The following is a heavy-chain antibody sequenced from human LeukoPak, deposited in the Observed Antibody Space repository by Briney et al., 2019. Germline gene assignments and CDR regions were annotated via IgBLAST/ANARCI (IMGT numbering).Heavy chain of an antibody. J-gene: IGHJ4*02. CDR3: AKWPRDIVVVPAANFDY. Sequence: PGGSLRLSCAASGFTFSSYSMNWVRQAPGKGLEWVSSISSSSSYIYYADSVKGRFTISRDNSKNTLYLQMNSLRAEDTAVYYCAKWPRDIVVVPAANFDYWGQGTLVTVSS. V-gene: IGHV3-21*04. D-gene: IGHD2-2*01. CDR2: ISSSSSYI. CDR1: GFTFSSYS.